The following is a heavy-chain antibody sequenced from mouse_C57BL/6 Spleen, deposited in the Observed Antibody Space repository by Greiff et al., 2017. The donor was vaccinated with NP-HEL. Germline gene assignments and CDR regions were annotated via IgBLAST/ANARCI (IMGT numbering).Heavy chain of an antibody. V-gene: IGHV5-17*01. CDR3: AREYYGSSYVYYFDY. CDR1: GFTFSDYG. CDR2: ISSGSSTI. Sequence: EVKVEESGGGLVKPGGSLKLSCAASGFTFSDYGMHWVRQAPEKGLEWVAYISSGSSTIYYADTVKGRFTISRDNAKNTLFLQMTSLRSEDTAMYYCAREYYGSSYVYYFDYWGQGTTLTVSS. J-gene: IGHJ2*01. D-gene: IGHD1-1*01.